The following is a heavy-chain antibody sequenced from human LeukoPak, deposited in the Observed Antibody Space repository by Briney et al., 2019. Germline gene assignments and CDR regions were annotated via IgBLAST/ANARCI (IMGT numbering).Heavy chain of an antibody. J-gene: IGHJ6*02. V-gene: IGHV1-18*01. D-gene: IGHD2-2*01. CDR2: ISAYNGNT. CDR1: GYTFTSYG. Sequence: ASVKVSCKASGYTFTSYGISWVRQAPGQGLEWMGWISAYNGNTNYAQKLQGRVTMTTDTSTSTAYMELSSLRSEDTAVYFCARGCRVVPGVHNVGRTQYYNGMDVWGQGTTVTVSS. CDR3: ARGCRVVPGVHNVGRTQYYNGMDV.